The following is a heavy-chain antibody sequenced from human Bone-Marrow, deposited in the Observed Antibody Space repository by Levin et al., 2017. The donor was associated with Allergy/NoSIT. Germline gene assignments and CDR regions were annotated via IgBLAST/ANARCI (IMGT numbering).Heavy chain of an antibody. CDR2: ISVNGLSAGNT. D-gene: IGHD5-18*01. CDR1: GFTFGPYS. CDR3: VRYSLRAFDI. J-gene: IGHJ3*02. Sequence: QAGGSLRLSCAASGFTFGPYSMTWVRQAPGKGLEWVSTISVNGLSAGNTYYADSVRGRFTISRDNSKSALYLQMNSLRVEDTALYYCVRYSLRAFDIWGQGTMVTVST. V-gene: IGHV3-23*01.